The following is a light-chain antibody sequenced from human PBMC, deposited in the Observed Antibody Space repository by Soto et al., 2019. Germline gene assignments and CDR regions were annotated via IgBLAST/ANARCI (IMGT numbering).Light chain of an antibody. CDR3: SSYTSSSTLV. CDR1: SSDVGGYNY. J-gene: IGLJ1*01. V-gene: IGLV2-11*01. Sequence: QSALTQPRSVSGSPGQSVTISCTGTSSDVGGYNYVSWYQQHPGKAPKLMIYDVSKRPSGVPDRFSGPKSGNTASLAISGLQAEDEADYYCSSYTSSSTLVFGTGTKVTVL. CDR2: DVS.